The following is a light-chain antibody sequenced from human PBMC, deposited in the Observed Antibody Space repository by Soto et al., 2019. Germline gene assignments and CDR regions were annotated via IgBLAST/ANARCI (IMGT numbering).Light chain of an antibody. CDR1: QSVSSTY. V-gene: IGKV3-20*01. J-gene: IGKJ3*01. CDR3: QQYGSSRFT. CDR2: GAS. Sequence: EIVLTQSPGTLSLSPGERANLSCRGSQSVSSTYVAWYQQKPGQAPRLLIYGASSRDTGIPDRFSGSGSGTDVTLTISRLEPEDVAVYYCQQYGSSRFTFGPGTKVDI.